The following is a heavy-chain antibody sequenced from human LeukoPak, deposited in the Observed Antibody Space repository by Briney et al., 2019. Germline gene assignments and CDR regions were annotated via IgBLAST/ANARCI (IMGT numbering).Heavy chain of an antibody. V-gene: IGHV3-23*01. Sequence: GGSLRLSCAASGFTFSSYAMSWVRQAPGKGLECVSAISGSGGSTYYADSVKGRFTISRDNSKNTLYLQTNSLRAEDTAVYYCAKGNTYYYDSSGSANPYYYYYMDVWGKGTTVTVSS. J-gene: IGHJ6*03. CDR1: GFTFSSYA. D-gene: IGHD3-22*01. CDR2: ISGSGGST. CDR3: AKGNTYYYDSSGSANPYYYYYMDV.